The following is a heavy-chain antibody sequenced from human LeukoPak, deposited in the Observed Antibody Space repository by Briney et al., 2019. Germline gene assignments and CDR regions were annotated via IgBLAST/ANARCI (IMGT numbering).Heavy chain of an antibody. CDR3: ARGRPTGASRVFLVQ. D-gene: IGHD3-3*01. Sequence: PGGSLRLSCAASVFTFSSFAMTWVRQAPGEGLERVSSMSSGGTYIYYPDSVRGRFTISRDNAKNSLYLLMNNLTAGDTGVYYCARGRPTGASRVFLVQWGQGTLVTVSS. CDR1: VFTFSSFA. V-gene: IGHV3-21*01. J-gene: IGHJ4*02. CDR2: MSSGGTYI.